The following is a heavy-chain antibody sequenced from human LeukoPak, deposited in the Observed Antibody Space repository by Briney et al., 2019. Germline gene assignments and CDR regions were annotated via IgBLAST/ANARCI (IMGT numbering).Heavy chain of an antibody. CDR3: ARHVWLQPFDY. D-gene: IGHD3-9*01. J-gene: IGHJ4*02. V-gene: IGHV4-59*08. CDR2: IYYSGST. Sequence: PETLSLTCSVSGGSMNSYYWSWIRQSPGKGLEWIGYIYYSGSTNYNPSLKRRVTISVDTSKNPFSLKLSSVTAADTAVYYCARHVWLQPFDYWGQGTPVTIAS. CDR1: GGSMNSYY.